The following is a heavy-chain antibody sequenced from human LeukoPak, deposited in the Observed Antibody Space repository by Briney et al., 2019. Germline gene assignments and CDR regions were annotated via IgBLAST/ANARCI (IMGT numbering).Heavy chain of an antibody. V-gene: IGHV1-69*04. J-gene: IGHJ3*02. CDR2: IIPILGIA. Sequence: ASVKVSCKASGGTFSSYAISWVRQAPGQGLEWMGRIIPILGIANYAQKFQGRVTITADKSTSTAYMELSNLRSEDTAVYYCARGVVGATIVDAFDIWGQGTMVTVSS. CDR1: GGTFSSYA. D-gene: IGHD1-26*01. CDR3: ARGVVGATIVDAFDI.